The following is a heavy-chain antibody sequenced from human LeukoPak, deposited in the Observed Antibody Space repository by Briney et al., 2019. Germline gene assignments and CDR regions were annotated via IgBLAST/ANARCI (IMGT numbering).Heavy chain of an antibody. CDR1: GYTFNSYG. J-gene: IGHJ6*03. CDR2: ISTYNGNR. CDR3: AKTTVTSEDYYYYYMDA. D-gene: IGHD4-17*01. V-gene: IGHV1-18*01. Sequence: ASVKVSCKASGYTFNSYGISWVRQAPGQGLEWVGWISTYNGNRKYGKKLQGRVTMTTDTSTSTAYMELRSLRSDDTAVYYCAKTTVTSEDYYYYYMDAWGKGTTVTVSS.